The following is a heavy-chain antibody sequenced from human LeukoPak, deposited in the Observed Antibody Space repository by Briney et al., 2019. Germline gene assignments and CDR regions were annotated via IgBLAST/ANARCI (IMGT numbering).Heavy chain of an antibody. CDR2: IYYSGST. J-gene: IGHJ4*02. CDR3: ARVSTHYYDSSGYYHPFDY. D-gene: IGHD3-22*01. Sequence: SETLSLTWTVAASSISSYHRSWIRQPPWKGLEWIGYIYYSGSTNYNPSLKSRVTISVDTSKNQFSLKRSSVTAADTAVYYCARVSTHYYDSSGYYHPFDYWGQGTLVTVSS. CDR1: ASSISSYH. V-gene: IGHV4-59*01.